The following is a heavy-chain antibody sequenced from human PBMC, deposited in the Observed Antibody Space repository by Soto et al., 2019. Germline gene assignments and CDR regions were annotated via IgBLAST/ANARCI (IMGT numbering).Heavy chain of an antibody. Sequence: PGESLKISCKGSGYRFTSYWSSWVRQMPGKGLEWMGRIDPSDSYTNYSPSFQGHVTISADKSISTAYLQWSSLKASDTAMYYCVRHEQPTVPLDYWGQGTQVTVSS. D-gene: IGHD6-13*01. CDR3: VRHEQPTVPLDY. V-gene: IGHV5-10-1*01. J-gene: IGHJ4*02. CDR2: IDPSDSYT. CDR1: GYRFTSYW.